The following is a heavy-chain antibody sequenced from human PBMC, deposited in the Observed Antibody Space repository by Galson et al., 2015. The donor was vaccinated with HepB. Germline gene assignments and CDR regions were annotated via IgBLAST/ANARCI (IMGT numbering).Heavy chain of an antibody. CDR2: ISSSSSYI. D-gene: IGHD6-13*01. CDR1: GFTFSSYS. CDR3: ARDGDGSSSWYAYYYGMDV. Sequence: SLRLSCAASGFTFSSYSMNWVRQAPGKGLEWVSSISSSSSYIYYADSVKGRFTISRDNAKNSLYLQMNSLRAEDTAVYYCARDGDGSSSWYAYYYGMDVWGQGTTVTVSS. V-gene: IGHV3-21*01. J-gene: IGHJ6*02.